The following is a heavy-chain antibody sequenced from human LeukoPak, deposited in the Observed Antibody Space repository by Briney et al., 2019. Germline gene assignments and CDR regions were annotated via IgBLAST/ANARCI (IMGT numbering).Heavy chain of an antibody. V-gene: IGHV4-39*01. J-gene: IGHJ4*02. CDR2: IYYSGST. CDR3: ADSGTYCSSTSCYTGD. Sequence: SETLSLTCTVSGGSISSSSYYWGWIRQPPGKGLEWIGSIYYSGSTYYNPSLKSRVTISVDTSKNQFSLKLSSVTAADTAVYYCADSGTYCSSTSCYTGDWGQGTLVTVSS. CDR1: GGSISSSSYY. D-gene: IGHD2-2*02.